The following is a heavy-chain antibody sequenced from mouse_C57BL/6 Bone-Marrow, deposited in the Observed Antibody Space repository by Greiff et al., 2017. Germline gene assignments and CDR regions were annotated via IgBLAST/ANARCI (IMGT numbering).Heavy chain of an antibody. CDR3: AIPYYSNYWYFDV. Sequence: QVQLQQPGAELVKPGASVKMSCKASGYTFTSYWITWVKQRPGQGLVWIGDIYPGSGSTNYNAKFKSKATLTVDTSSSTAYMQLSSLTSEDSAVYYCAIPYYSNYWYFDVWGTGTTVTVSS. D-gene: IGHD2-5*01. J-gene: IGHJ1*03. CDR2: IYPGSGST. CDR1: GYTFTSYW. V-gene: IGHV1-55*01.